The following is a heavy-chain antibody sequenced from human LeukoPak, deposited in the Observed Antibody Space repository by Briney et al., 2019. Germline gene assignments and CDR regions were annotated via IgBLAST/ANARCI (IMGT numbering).Heavy chain of an antibody. CDR1: GYSFINYD. V-gene: IGHV1-8*01. CDR2: MTANGNA. CDR3: ARGVVSSSGGYYVSYDY. Sequence: SVKLSCEASGYSFINYDINWVRRATGQGLEWMVWMTANGNAEYAQSFQGRVTMTRNTAISTAYMELSSLRSEDTAVYYCARGVVSSSGGYYVSYDYWGQGSLVTVS. D-gene: IGHD3-22*01. J-gene: IGHJ4*02.